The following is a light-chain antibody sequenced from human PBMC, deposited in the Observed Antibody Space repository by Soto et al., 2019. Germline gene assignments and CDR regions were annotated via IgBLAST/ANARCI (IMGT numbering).Light chain of an antibody. V-gene: IGLV7-46*01. CDR1: TGAVTSGHY. CDR3: LLSYSGARLV. J-gene: IGLJ1*01. Sequence: QAVVTQEPSLTVSRGGTVTLTCGSSTGAVTSGHYPYWFQQKPGQAPRTLIYDTSNKHSWTPARFSGSLLGGKAALTLSGAQPEDEAEYYCLLSYSGARLVFGTGTKVTVL. CDR2: DTS.